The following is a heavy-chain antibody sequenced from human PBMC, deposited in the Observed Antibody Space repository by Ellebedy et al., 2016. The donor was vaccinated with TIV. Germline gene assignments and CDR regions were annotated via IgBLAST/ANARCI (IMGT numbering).Heavy chain of an antibody. V-gene: IGHV3-23*01. J-gene: IGHJ3*02. CDR2: ISGSGSRT. D-gene: IGHD4-11*01. Sequence: GESLKISXAASGFTFGNYAMNWVRQAPGKGLEWVSVISGSGSRTYYTDSVKGRFTISRDNSKNTLYLQMNSLRAEDTAVYYCAKERSDSNYGEAFDIWGQGTMVTVSS. CDR3: AKERSDSNYGEAFDI. CDR1: GFTFGNYA.